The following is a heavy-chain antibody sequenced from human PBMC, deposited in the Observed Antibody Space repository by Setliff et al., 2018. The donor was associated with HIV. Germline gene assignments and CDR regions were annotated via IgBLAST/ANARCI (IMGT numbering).Heavy chain of an antibody. CDR2: IYIRGGTT. CDR3: AGSQETSVAATEI. Sequence: SQTLSLTCAVSGASISDGTYYWSWIRQPAGKGLEWIGHIYIRGGTTNYSPSLKSRVTISLDTSKNQFSLSLSSVTASDTALYYCAGSQETSVAATEIWGQGTMVTVSS. CDR1: GASISDGTYY. V-gene: IGHV4-61*09. J-gene: IGHJ3*02.